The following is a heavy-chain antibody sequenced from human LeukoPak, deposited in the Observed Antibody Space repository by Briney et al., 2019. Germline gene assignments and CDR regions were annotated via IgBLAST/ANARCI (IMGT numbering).Heavy chain of an antibody. V-gene: IGHV3-30*04. J-gene: IGHJ4*02. D-gene: IGHD1-1*01. CDR1: GFTFSSYA. CDR2: ISYDGSNK. Sequence: GGSLRLSYAASGFTFSSYAMHWVRQAPGKGLEWVAVISYDGSNKYYADSVKGRFTISRDNSKNTLYLQMNSLRAEDTAVYYCARDLSRGTGTTSYYFDYWGQGTLVTVSS. CDR3: ARDLSRGTGTTSYYFDY.